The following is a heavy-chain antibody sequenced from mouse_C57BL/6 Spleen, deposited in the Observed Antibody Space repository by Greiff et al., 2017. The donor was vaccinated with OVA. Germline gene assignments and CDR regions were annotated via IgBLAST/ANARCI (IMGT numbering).Heavy chain of an antibody. CDR3: ARPLDSSGYSYYFDY. V-gene: IGHV5-17*01. CDR2: ISSGSSTI. J-gene: IGHJ2*01. Sequence: EVQLVESGGGLVKPGGSLKLSCAASGFTFSDYGMHWVCQAPEKGLEWVAYISSGSSTIYYADTVKGRFTISRDNAKNTLFLQMTSLRSEDTAMYYCARPLDSSGYSYYFDYWGQGTTLTVSS. D-gene: IGHD3-2*02. CDR1: GFTFSDYG.